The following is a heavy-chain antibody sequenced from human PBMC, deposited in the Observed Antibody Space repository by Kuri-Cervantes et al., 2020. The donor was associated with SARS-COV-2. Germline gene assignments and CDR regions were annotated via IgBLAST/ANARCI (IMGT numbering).Heavy chain of an antibody. J-gene: IGHJ4*02. CDR1: GFTFSDYY. V-gene: IGHV3-11*04. Sequence: GESLKISCAASGFTFSDYYMSWIRQAPGKGLEWVSYISSSGSTIYYADSVKGRFTISRDNAKNSLYLQMNSLRDEDTAVYYCARLYSGSFAHFDYWGQGTLVTVSS. CDR2: ISSSGSTI. CDR3: ARLYSGSFAHFDY. D-gene: IGHD1-26*01.